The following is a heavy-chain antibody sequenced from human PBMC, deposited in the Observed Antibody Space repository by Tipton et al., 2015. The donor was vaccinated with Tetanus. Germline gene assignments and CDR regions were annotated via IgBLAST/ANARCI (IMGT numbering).Heavy chain of an antibody. CDR2: ISSSSYI. D-gene: IGHD3-16*01. Sequence: SLRLSCAASGSTFSSYSMNWVRQAPGKGLEWVSSISSSSYIYYADSVKGRFTISRDNAKNSLYLQMNSLRAEDTAVYYCARDGGGAHFDIWGQGTMVTVSS. J-gene: IGHJ3*02. V-gene: IGHV3-21*01. CDR1: GSTFSSYS. CDR3: ARDGGGAHFDI.